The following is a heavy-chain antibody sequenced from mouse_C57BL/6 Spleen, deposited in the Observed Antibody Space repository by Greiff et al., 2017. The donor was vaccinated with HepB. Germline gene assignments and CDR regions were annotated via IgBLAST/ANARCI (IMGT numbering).Heavy chain of an antibody. J-gene: IGHJ2*01. Sequence: EVHPVESGGGLVKPGGSLKLSCAASGFTFSSYAMSWVRQTPEKRLEWVATISDGGSYTYYPDNVKGRFTISRDNAKNNLYLQMSHLKSEDTAMYYCARDQDYYGSREGYYFDYWGQGTTLTVSS. CDR2: ISDGGSYT. CDR1: GFTFSSYA. CDR3: ARDQDYYGSREGYYFDY. D-gene: IGHD1-1*01. V-gene: IGHV5-4*01.